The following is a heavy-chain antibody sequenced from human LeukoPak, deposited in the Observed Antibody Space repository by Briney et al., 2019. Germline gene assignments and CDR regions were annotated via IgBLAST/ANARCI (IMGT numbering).Heavy chain of an antibody. V-gene: IGHV4-34*01. CDR3: ARLGIYYDSSGYYNYFDY. J-gene: IGHJ4*02. Sequence: TSETLSLTRAVYGGSFSGYYWSWIRQPPGKGLEWIGEINHSGSTNYNPSLKSRVTISVDTSKNQFSLKLSSVTAADTAVYYCARLGIYYDSSGYYNYFDYWGQGTLVTVSS. CDR1: GGSFSGYY. D-gene: IGHD3-22*01. CDR2: INHSGST.